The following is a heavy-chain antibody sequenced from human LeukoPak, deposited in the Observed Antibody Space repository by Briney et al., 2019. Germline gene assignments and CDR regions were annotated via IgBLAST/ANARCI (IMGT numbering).Heavy chain of an antibody. CDR3: ATETNGRHYDY. D-gene: IGHD1-14*01. Sequence: GGSLRLSCTASGLPFSTSGFNWVRQAPGKGLEWVASIGPTGSDRYHADSIKGRLTISRDNANNFLYLQMNSLRAEDTAVYYCATETNGRHYDYWGQGTLLTVSS. J-gene: IGHJ4*02. V-gene: IGHV3-21*06. CDR1: GLPFSTSG. CDR2: IGPTGSDR.